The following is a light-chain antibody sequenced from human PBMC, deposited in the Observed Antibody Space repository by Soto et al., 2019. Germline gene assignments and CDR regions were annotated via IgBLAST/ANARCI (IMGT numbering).Light chain of an antibody. CDR3: QESYSMPRT. V-gene: IGKV1-39*01. J-gene: IGKJ1*01. CDR1: QSISND. Sequence: DIQMTQSPSSLSASVGDRITITCRASQSISNDLNWYQQKPGKAPKLLIYAASSLQSGVPSRFSVSGSGTEFTLTISSVQPEDFATYSCQESYSMPRTFGEGTKVDI. CDR2: AAS.